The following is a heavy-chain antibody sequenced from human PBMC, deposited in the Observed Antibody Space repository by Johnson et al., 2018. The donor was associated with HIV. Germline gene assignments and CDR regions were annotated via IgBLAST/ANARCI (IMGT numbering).Heavy chain of an antibody. CDR1: GFTFSHNA. CDR2: ISSNGGST. J-gene: IGHJ3*02. V-gene: IGHV3-64*01. CDR3: ARDRGGSGYYSDDAFDI. D-gene: IGHD3-22*01. Sequence: MMLVESGGGLVQPGGSLRLSCAASGFTFSHNAMHWVRQGPGKGLEYVSAISSNGGSTFYANSVKGRFTISRANSKNTLYVQMNSLRAEDTAVYYCARDRGGSGYYSDDAFDIWGQGTMVTVSS.